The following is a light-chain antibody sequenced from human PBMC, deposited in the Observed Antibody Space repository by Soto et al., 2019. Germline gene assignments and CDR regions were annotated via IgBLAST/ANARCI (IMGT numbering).Light chain of an antibody. V-gene: IGKV3-20*01. J-gene: IGKJ3*01. Sequence: EIVLTQSPGTLSLSPGERATLSCRASQSVSSSYLAWHQQKPGQAPRLLISAASSRATGIPDRFRGSGSGTDFTLTISRLEPEDFAVYYCQQYGTSPFTXGXGTKVDI. CDR3: QQYGTSPFT. CDR1: QSVSSSY. CDR2: AAS.